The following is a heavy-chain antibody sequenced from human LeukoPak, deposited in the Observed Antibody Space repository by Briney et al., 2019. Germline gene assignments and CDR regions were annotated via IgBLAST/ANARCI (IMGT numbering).Heavy chain of an antibody. V-gene: IGHV3-23*01. Sequence: PGGSLRLSCAASGFRFSIYAMNWVRQAPGKGQEWVSTIGGSGDKTFYADSVKGRFTISRDNSKNMLHLQMSSLTGEDTALYYCVRRGDASSGWGDHDYWGQGALVTVSS. J-gene: IGHJ4*02. CDR3: VRRGDASSGWGDHDY. D-gene: IGHD6-19*01. CDR2: IGGSGDKT. CDR1: GFRFSIYA.